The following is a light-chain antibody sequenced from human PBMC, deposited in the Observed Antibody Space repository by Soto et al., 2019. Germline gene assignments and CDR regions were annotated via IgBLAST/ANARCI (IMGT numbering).Light chain of an antibody. CDR3: QTWGSGIVV. CDR1: SGHSNYA. J-gene: IGLJ2*01. V-gene: IGLV4-69*01. Sequence: QSVLTQSPSASASLGASVKLTCTLSSGHSNYAIAWHQQQSEKGPRYLMKLNSDGRHSKGDGIPDRLSGSSSGAERYLTISSLQSEDEADYYCQTWGSGIVVFGGGTKLTVL. CDR2: LNSDGRH.